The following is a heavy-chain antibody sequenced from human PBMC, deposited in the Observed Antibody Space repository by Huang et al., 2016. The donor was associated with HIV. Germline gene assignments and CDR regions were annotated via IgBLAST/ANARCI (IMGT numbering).Heavy chain of an antibody. CDR1: GFTFSNYA. Sequence: QVQLVESGGGVVQPGTSLRLSCAASGFTFSNYAMNWVRQAPGKGLEWVAGISNEGRTKYYADSGKGRFTISRDNSKNTVYLQMNSLRAEDTAVYYCARSEPSRYYFDYWGQGTLVTVSS. CDR3: ARSEPSRYYFDY. CDR2: ISNEGRTK. V-gene: IGHV3-30*04. J-gene: IGHJ4*02.